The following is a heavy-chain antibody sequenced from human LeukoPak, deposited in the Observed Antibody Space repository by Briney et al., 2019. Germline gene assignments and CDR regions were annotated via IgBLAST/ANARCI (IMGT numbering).Heavy chain of an antibody. J-gene: IGHJ3*02. V-gene: IGHV3-21*01. CDR3: ARDSSSSRDAFYI. CDR1: GFTFSSYS. D-gene: IGHD6-13*01. Sequence: PGGSLRLSCAASGFTFSSYSMNWVRQAPGKGLEWVSSISSSSSYIYYADSVKGRFTISRDNAKNSLYLQMNSLRAEETAVYYCARDSSSSRDAFYIWGQGTMVNVSS. CDR2: ISSSSSYI.